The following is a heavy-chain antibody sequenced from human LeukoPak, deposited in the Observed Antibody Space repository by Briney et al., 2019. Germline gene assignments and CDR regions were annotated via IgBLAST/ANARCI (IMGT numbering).Heavy chain of an antibody. CDR3: ARSDYDFWSGYNWFDP. CDR2: IYTSGST. CDR1: GGSISSYY. V-gene: IGHV4-4*09. J-gene: IGHJ5*02. Sequence: SETLSLTCTVSGGSISSYYWSWIRQPPGKGLEWIGYIYTSGSTNYNPSLKSRVTISVDTSKNQFSLKLSSVTAADTAVYYCARSDYDFWSGYNWFDPWGQETLVTVSS. D-gene: IGHD3-3*01.